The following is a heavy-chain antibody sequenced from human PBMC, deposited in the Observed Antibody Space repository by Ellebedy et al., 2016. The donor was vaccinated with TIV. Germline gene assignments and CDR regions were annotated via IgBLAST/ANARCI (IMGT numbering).Heavy chain of an antibody. J-gene: IGHJ4*02. Sequence: GESLKISXAASGFTFSSYWMHWVRQAPGKGLVWVSRINSDGSSTSYADSVKGRFTISRDNAKNTLYLQMNSLRAEDTAVYYCARDMGAVRGVINYFDYWGQGTLVTVSS. D-gene: IGHD3-10*01. V-gene: IGHV3-74*01. CDR2: INSDGSST. CDR1: GFTFSSYW. CDR3: ARDMGAVRGVINYFDY.